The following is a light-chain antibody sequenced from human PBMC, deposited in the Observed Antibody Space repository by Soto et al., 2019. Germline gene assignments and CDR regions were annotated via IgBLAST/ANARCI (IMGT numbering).Light chain of an antibody. CDR2: AAS. Sequence: EIVLTQSPGTLSLSPGERATLSCRASQSINNRYLAWYQQKPGQAPRLPIYAASSRATGIPDRFSGSGSGPDFTLTISRLEPEDFGVYYCQQFGSSPGFTFGAGTKVDIK. CDR3: QQFGSSPGFT. CDR1: QSINNRY. J-gene: IGKJ3*01. V-gene: IGKV3-20*01.